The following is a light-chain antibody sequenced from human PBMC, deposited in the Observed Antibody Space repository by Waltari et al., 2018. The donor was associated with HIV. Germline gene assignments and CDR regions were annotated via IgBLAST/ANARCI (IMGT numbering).Light chain of an antibody. J-gene: IGKJ1*01. CDR1: QTITRS. Sequence: EILMTLSPATLSVSPGERATLSCRASQTITRSLVWYQQKPGQAPRLLIYGASTRATGVPARFSGTGSGTEFTLTISSLQSEDFAVYYCQQYDLWPRTFGQGTKVEIK. CDR3: QQYDLWPRT. V-gene: IGKV3-15*01. CDR2: GAS.